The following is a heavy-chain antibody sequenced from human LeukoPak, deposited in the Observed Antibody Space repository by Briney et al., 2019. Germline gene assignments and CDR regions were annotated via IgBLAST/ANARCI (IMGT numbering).Heavy chain of an antibody. CDR2: INPDWSST. V-gene: IGHV3-74*01. CDR1: GFTFSGYW. J-gene: IGHJ3*02. CDR3: ARDGRGSAFDI. Sequence: GGSLRLSCAASGFTFSGYWMHWVRQTPGKGLVWVSRINPDWSSTSYVDSVKGRFTVSRDNAKNTLYLQMNSLRAEDMAVYYCARDGRGSAFDIWGQGTMVTVSS. D-gene: IGHD5-12*01.